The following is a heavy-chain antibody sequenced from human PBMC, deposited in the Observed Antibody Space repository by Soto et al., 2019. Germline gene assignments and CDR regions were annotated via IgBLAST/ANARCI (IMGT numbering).Heavy chain of an antibody. D-gene: IGHD2-8*01. V-gene: IGHV4-34*01. CDR3: ARADIVLMVYAY. Sequence: QVQLQQWGAGLLKPSETLSLTCAVYGGSFSGYYWSWIRQPPGKGLEWIGEINHSGSTNYNPSLKSRVTISVDPSKNQFSLKLSSVTAADTAVYYCARADIVLMVYAYWGQGTLVTVSS. CDR1: GGSFSGYY. CDR2: INHSGST. J-gene: IGHJ4*02.